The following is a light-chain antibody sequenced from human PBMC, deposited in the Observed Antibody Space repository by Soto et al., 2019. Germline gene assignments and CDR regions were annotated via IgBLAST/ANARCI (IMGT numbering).Light chain of an antibody. J-gene: IGKJ1*01. Sequence: EIVMTQSPATLSVSPGERATLSCRASQSLGSNLAWYQQKPGQAPRLLIFGASTRATGIPARFSGTGSGTEFTLTISSLQPEDFATYYCQQSYSTPPWTFGQGTKVDIK. CDR1: QSLGSN. V-gene: IGKV3-15*01. CDR3: QQSYSTPPWT. CDR2: GAS.